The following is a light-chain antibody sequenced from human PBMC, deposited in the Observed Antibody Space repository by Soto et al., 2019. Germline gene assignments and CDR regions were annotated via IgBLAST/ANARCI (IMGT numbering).Light chain of an antibody. V-gene: IGKV3-20*01. J-gene: IGKJ1*01. Sequence: LVLTQSPGTLSISPGERASLSCRASQSLSSSSLAWYQQKPGQAPRLLISGASSRAADIPDRFSGSGSGTDFTLTINSMQPEDFAVDYCQKYDSSPRTFGQGTKVDIK. CDR2: GAS. CDR1: QSLSSSS. CDR3: QKYDSSPRT.